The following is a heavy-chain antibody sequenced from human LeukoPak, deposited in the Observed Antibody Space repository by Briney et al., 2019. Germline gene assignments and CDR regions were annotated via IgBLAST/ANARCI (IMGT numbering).Heavy chain of an antibody. J-gene: IGHJ4*02. Sequence: SETLSLTCTVSGGSISSSSYYWGWIRQPPGKGLEWIGSIYYSGSTYYNPSLKSRVTISVDTSKNQFSLKLSSVTAADTAVYYCAKHDDYGYYRNYFDYWGQGTLVTVSS. CDR3: AKHDDYGYYRNYFDY. V-gene: IGHV4-39*01. D-gene: IGHD4-17*01. CDR1: GGSISSSSYY. CDR2: IYYSGST.